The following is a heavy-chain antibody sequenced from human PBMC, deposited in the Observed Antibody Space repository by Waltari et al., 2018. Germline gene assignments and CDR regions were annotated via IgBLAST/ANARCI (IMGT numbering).Heavy chain of an antibody. J-gene: IGHJ4*01. CDR3: ARHASAGLDY. D-gene: IGHD2-2*01. CDR2: INHSGST. Sequence: QVQLQQWGAGLLKPSETLSLTCAVYGGSFSGYYWSWIRQPPGKGLEWIGEINHSGSTNYNPSLKSRVTISVDTSKNQFSLKLSSVTAADTAVYYCARHASAGLDYWGQGTLVTV. CDR1: GGSFSGYY. V-gene: IGHV4-34*01.